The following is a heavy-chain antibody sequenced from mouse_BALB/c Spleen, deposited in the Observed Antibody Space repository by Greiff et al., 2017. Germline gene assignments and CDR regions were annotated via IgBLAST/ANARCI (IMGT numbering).Heavy chain of an antibody. CDR2: ISSGSSTI. Sequence: EVQLVESGGGLVQPGGSRKLSCAASGFTFSSFGMHWVRQAPEKGLEWVAYISSGSSTIYYADTVKGRFTISRDNPKNTLFLQMTSLRSEDTAMYYCARGICYDYGSSWFAYWGQGTLVTVSA. CDR1: GFTFSSFG. V-gene: IGHV5-17*02. CDR3: ARGICYDYGSSWFAY. D-gene: IGHD2-4*01. J-gene: IGHJ3*01.